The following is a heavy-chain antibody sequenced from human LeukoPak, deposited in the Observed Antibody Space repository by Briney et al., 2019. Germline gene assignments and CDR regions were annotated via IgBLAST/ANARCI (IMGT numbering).Heavy chain of an antibody. CDR2: IIPIFGTA. CDR1: GGTFISYA. J-gene: IGHJ4*02. V-gene: IGHV1-69*13. D-gene: IGHD3-10*01. CDR3: ARSRRSGELPPFDY. Sequence: GASVKVSCKASGGTFISYAISWVRQAPGQGLEWMGGIIPIFGTANYAQKFQGRVTITADESTSTAYMELSSLRSEDTAVYYCARSRRSGELPPFDYWGQGTLVTVSS.